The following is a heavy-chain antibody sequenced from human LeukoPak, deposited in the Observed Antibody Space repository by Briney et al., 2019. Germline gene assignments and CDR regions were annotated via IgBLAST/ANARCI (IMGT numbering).Heavy chain of an antibody. J-gene: IGHJ4*02. CDR2: IWYDGSND. D-gene: IGHD6-19*01. CDR1: GFTFSDYG. V-gene: IGHV3-33*06. Sequence: AGGSLRLSCAASGFTFSDYGMHWVRQAPGKGLEWVAIIWYDGSNDYYADSVKGRFTISRDNSKNTLYLQMNSLRAEDTAVYYCAKGSAVADIYFDYWGQGTLVTVSS. CDR3: AKGSAVADIYFDY.